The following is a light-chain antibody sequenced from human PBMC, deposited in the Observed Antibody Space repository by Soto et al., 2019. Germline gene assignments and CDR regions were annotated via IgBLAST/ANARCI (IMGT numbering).Light chain of an antibody. J-gene: IGLJ1*01. CDR3: CSYAGSRTPLI. V-gene: IGLV2-23*02. Sequence: QSVLTQAASVSGSPGQSFTISCTGTSSDVGSYNLVSWYQQHPGKAPKLMIYEVSKRPSGLSNRFSGSKSGNTASLTISGLQAEDGADYYCCSYAGSRTPLIFGTGTKLTVL. CDR1: SSDVGSYNL. CDR2: EVS.